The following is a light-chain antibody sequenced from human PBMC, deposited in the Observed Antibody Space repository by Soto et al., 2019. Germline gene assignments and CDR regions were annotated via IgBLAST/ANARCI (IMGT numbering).Light chain of an antibody. CDR2: DTS. CDR3: QQRSKFLWT. J-gene: IGKJ1*01. CDR1: QSVRNY. Sequence: EIVLTQSPATLSLYPGERATLSCRASQSVRNYLAWYQQKPGQAPRLLMYDTSNRAPGIPARFSGSGSGTDFTLTISSLEPEDFAVYFCQQRSKFLWTFGQGTKVEI. V-gene: IGKV3-11*01.